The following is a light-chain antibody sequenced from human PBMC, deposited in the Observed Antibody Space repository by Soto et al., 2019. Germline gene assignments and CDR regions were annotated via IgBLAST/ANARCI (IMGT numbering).Light chain of an antibody. CDR2: DAS. Sequence: DIQMTQSPSSLSASVGDRVTITCQASQDISNYLNWYQQKPGKAPKLLIYDASNLETEVPSRFSGSGSGTDFTFTISSLQPEDIETYYCQQYGNLPLTFGGGTKVDI. CDR3: QQYGNLPLT. CDR1: QDISNY. J-gene: IGKJ4*01. V-gene: IGKV1-33*01.